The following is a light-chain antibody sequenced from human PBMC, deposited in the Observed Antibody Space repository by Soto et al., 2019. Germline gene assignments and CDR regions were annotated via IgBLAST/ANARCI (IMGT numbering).Light chain of an antibody. CDR3: TAWDGSLNNVL. Sequence: QSVLTQPPSASGTPGQRVTISCSGSGSSIGTNTVNWYRQLPGTAPKLLIYGNNQRPSGVPDRFSGSKSGTSASLAISGLRSGDEAEYYCTAWDGSLNNVLFGGGTKLTVL. CDR1: GSSIGTNT. J-gene: IGLJ2*01. V-gene: IGLV1-44*01. CDR2: GNN.